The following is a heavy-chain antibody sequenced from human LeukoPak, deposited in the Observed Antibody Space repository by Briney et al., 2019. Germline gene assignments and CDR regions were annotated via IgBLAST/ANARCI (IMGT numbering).Heavy chain of an antibody. V-gene: IGHV3-9*01. CDR2: ISWNSGYI. CDR1: GFTFDNYA. CDR3: AKVRGTYSSGYFFDY. J-gene: IGHJ4*02. Sequence: GRSLRLSCAASGFTFDNYAMHWVRQAPGKGLEWLSIISWNSGYIGYADSVKGRFTISRDNAKKSLDLQMNSLRAEDTAFYYCAKVRGTYSSGYFFDYWGKGTLVTVSS. D-gene: IGHD6-19*01.